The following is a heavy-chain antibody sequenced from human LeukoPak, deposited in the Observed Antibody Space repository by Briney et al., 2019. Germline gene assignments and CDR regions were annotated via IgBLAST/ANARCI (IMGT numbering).Heavy chain of an antibody. CDR1: GYTFTTHY. CDR3: ARSLVTRSLEWLFPFDH. Sequence: ASVKVSCKASGYTFTTHYIHWVRQAPGQGLEWMGIVNPSDGGSSYAPRFQGRVTMNRDTSTSTVYMELSSLRSEDTAVYFCARSLVTRSLEWLFPFDHWGQGTLVTVSS. J-gene: IGHJ4*02. CDR2: VNPSDGGS. V-gene: IGHV1-46*01. D-gene: IGHD3-3*01.